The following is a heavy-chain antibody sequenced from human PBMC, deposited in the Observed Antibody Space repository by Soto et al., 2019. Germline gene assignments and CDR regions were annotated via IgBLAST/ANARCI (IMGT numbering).Heavy chain of an antibody. CDR2: IYSGGST. CDR1: SGSMSRYY. V-gene: IGHV4-59*01. CDR3: ARAPRSGDCFDY. J-gene: IGHJ4*02. D-gene: IGHD1-26*01. Sequence: PSETLSLTCTVSSGSMSRYYWAWIRQPPGKGLEWIGYIYSGGSTFYNPSLQSRVTISVDTARNQFSLRLNSVTAADTAVYYCARAPRSGDCFDYWGQGTLVTV.